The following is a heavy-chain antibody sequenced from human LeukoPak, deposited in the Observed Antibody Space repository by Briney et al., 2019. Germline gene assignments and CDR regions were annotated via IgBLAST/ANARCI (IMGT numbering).Heavy chain of an antibody. D-gene: IGHD3-3*01. CDR3: ASSDFWSGYYTRFDY. Sequence: SETLSLTCTVSGGSISSGSYYWRWLRQPAGKGLEWIGRIYTSGSTNYNPSLKSRVTISVDTSKNQFSLKLSSVTAADTAAYYCASSDFWSGYYTRFDYWGQGTLVTVSS. CDR2: IYTSGST. CDR1: GGSISSGSYY. J-gene: IGHJ4*02. V-gene: IGHV4-61*02.